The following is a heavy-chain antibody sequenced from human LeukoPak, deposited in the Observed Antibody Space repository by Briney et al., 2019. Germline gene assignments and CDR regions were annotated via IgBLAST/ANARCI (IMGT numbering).Heavy chain of an antibody. Sequence: GGSLRLPCAASGFTFSTYAMSWVRQAPGKGLQWVSLISGSGDGAHYADSVKGRFTISRDNSKNTVYLQMTNLRAEDTAVYYCAKGYIQLWWFDYWGQGTLVTVSS. J-gene: IGHJ4*02. D-gene: IGHD2-21*01. V-gene: IGHV3-23*01. CDR3: AKGYIQLWWFDY. CDR1: GFTFSTYA. CDR2: ISGSGDGA.